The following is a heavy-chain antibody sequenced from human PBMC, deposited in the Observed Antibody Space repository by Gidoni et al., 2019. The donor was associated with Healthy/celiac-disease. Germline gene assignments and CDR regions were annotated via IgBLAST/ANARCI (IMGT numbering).Heavy chain of an antibody. Sequence: QVQLQQWGAGLLKPSETLSLTCAVYGGSFSGYYWSWIRQPPGKGLEWIGEINHSGSTNYNPSLKSRVTISVDTSKNQFSLKLSSVTAADTAVYYCARASLLLWFGELSDYAFDIWGRGTMVTVSS. D-gene: IGHD3-10*01. CDR2: INHSGST. CDR1: GGSFSGYY. J-gene: IGHJ3*02. V-gene: IGHV4-34*01. CDR3: ARASLLLWFGELSDYAFDI.